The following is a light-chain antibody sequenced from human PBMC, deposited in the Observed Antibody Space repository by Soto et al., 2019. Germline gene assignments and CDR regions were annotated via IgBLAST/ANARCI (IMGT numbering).Light chain of an antibody. CDR1: QSISSY. CDR3: PQDNSYPLP. Sequence: VSQSPSSMSAYIGDRVTITCRASQSISSYLNWYQQKPGKAPNLLIYAASNLQSGVPSRFSGSGSGTDFTLTISSLQPEDFATYYCPQDNSYPLPFGGGTKVDIK. V-gene: IGKV1-6*01. CDR2: AAS. J-gene: IGKJ4*01.